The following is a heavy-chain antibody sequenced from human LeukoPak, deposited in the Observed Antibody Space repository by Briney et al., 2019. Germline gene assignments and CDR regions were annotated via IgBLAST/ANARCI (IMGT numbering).Heavy chain of an antibody. CDR3: AFPKGGAGAFDI. J-gene: IGHJ3*02. CDR1: GFTFSSYA. CDR2: ISGSGGST. D-gene: IGHD1-26*01. V-gene: IGHV3-23*01. Sequence: GGSLRLSCAASGFTFSSYAMSWVRQAPGKGLEWVSAISGSGGSTYYADSVKGRFTISRDNSKNTLYLQMNSLRAEDTAVYYCAFPKGGAGAFDIWGQGTMVTVSA.